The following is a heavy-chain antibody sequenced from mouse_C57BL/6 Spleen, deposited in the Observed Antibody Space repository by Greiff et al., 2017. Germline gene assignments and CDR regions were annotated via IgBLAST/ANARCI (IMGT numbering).Heavy chain of an antibody. CDR1: GFTFSDYG. CDR3: ARRGDYDYGYAMDY. V-gene: IGHV5-15*01. Sequence: EVMLVESGGGLVQPGGSLKLSCAASGFTFSDYGMAWVRQAPRKGPEWVAFISNLAYSIYYADTVTGRFTISRENAKNTLYLEMSSLRSEDTAMYYCARRGDYDYGYAMDYWGQGTSVTVSS. J-gene: IGHJ4*01. CDR2: ISNLAYSI. D-gene: IGHD2-4*01.